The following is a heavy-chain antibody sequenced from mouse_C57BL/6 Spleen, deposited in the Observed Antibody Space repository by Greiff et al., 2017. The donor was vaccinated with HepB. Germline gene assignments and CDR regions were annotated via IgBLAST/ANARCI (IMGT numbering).Heavy chain of an antibody. CDR3: ARSLTTVVASDMDY. J-gene: IGHJ4*01. CDR1: GYTFTSYG. D-gene: IGHD1-1*01. CDR2: IYPRSGNT. Sequence: VQLQESGAELARPGASVKLSCKASGYTFTSYGISWVKQRTGQGLEWIGEIYPRSGNTYYNEKFKGKATLTADKSSSTAYMELRSLTSEDSAVYFCARSLTTVVASDMDYWGQGTSVTVSS. V-gene: IGHV1-81*01.